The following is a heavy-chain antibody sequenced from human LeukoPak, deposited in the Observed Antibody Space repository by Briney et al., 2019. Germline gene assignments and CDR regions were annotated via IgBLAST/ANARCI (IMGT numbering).Heavy chain of an antibody. J-gene: IGHJ6*02. V-gene: IGHV3-33*01. CDR1: GFTFSSYG. D-gene: IGHD3-10*01. Sequence: GGSLRLSCAASGFTFSSYGMHWVRQAPGKGLEWVAVIWYDGSNKYYADSVKGRFTISRDNSKNTLYLQMNSLRAEDTAVYYCARDLVTMPPVYYYGMDVWGQGTTVTVSS. CDR2: IWYDGSNK. CDR3: ARDLVTMPPVYYYGMDV.